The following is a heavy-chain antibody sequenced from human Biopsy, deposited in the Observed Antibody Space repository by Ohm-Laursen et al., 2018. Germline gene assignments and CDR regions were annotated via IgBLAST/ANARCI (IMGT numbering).Heavy chain of an antibody. D-gene: IGHD6-19*01. CDR1: GYSFTSYY. J-gene: IGHJ4*02. CDR3: ARNTGWYGDLYYFDY. Sequence: SVKVSCKTSGYSFTSYYMHWVRQAPGQGLEWMGMINPSGSTTSYPQIFQGRVTMTRDTSKSTVYMELSSLRCADTAVYFCARNTGWYGDLYYFDYWGQGTLVTVSS. V-gene: IGHV1-46*01. CDR2: INPSGSTT.